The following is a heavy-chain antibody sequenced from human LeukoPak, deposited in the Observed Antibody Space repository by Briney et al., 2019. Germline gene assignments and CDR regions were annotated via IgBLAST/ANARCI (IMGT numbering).Heavy chain of an antibody. Sequence: GESLKISCKGSGYNFTNYWIGWVRQMPGKGLEWMGIIYPDDSDTKYSPSFQDQVTISADKSINTAYLHWRSLKASDTAMYYCARLSMIDTFDIWGLGTVVTVSS. CDR1: GYNFTNYW. CDR2: IYPDDSDT. D-gene: IGHD3-22*01. J-gene: IGHJ3*02. V-gene: IGHV5-51*01. CDR3: ARLSMIDTFDI.